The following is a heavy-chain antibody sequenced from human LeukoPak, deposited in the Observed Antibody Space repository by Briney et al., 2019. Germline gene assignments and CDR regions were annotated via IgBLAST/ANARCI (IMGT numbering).Heavy chain of an antibody. V-gene: IGHV4-59*01. CDR1: GGSFSGYY. J-gene: IGHJ4*02. D-gene: IGHD3-9*01. CDR3: ARASAGVLTGDYITTPYSDG. CDR2: LYYSGST. Sequence: SETLSLTCAVYGGSFSGYYWSWIRQPPGKGLEWIGYLYYSGSTNYNPSLKSRVTISVDTSKNQFSLKLSSVTAADTAVFYCARASAGVLTGDYITTPYSDGCGQASLVSVSS.